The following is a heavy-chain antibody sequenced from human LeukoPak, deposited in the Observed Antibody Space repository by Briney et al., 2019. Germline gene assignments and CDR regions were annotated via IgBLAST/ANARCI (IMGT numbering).Heavy chain of an antibody. V-gene: IGHV3-7*05. CDR1: GFTFSSYW. CDR2: IKQDGSEK. Sequence: PGGSLRLSCAASGFTFSSYWMCWVRQAPGKGLERVANIKQDGSEKYYVDSVKGRFTISRDNAKSSLYLQMNSLRAEDTAVYYCARDKSVGATPLDYWGQGTLVTVSS. J-gene: IGHJ4*02. CDR3: ARDKSVGATPLDY. D-gene: IGHD1-26*01.